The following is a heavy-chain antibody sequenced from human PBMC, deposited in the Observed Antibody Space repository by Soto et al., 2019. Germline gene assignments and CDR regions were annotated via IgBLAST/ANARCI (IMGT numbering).Heavy chain of an antibody. CDR3: ARDLWGYCGTDCYPLDV. Sequence: SETRSLTCTVSDGSLSVYYWSWISQPPGKGLEWIGYMYNTGSTVYNPSFKSRVTISVDTSKNQFSLKLDSVTAADTAVYYCARDLWGYCGTDCYPLDVWGQGTTVT. J-gene: IGHJ6*02. CDR2: MYNTGST. D-gene: IGHD2-21*02. V-gene: IGHV4-59*01. CDR1: DGSLSVYY.